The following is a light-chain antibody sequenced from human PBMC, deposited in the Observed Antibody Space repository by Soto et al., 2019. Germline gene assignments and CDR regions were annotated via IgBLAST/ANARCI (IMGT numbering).Light chain of an antibody. J-gene: IGKJ4*01. CDR1: QDISNN. Sequence: DIQMTQSPSSLSASVGDRVTITCQASQDISNNLNWYQQTSGKAPKLLIYGAYNLVTGVPSRFNGSQSQPDFNSTITSLQPRDVATYFYQQCDNLPPTFGGGTKMQI. V-gene: IGKV1-33*01. CDR3: QQCDNLPPT. CDR2: GAY.